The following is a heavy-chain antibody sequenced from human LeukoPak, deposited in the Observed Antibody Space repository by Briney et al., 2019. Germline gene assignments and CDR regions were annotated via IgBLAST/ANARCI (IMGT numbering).Heavy chain of an antibody. CDR2: MYSGGIT. Sequence: PWGSLRLSCAASGFTVSSNYMSWVRQAPGKGLEWVSVMYSGGITYDADSVKGRFTISRDNSKNTLSLQMNSLRADDTAVYYCARGSSGWYGYSDYWGQGTTVSPSS. J-gene: IGHJ4*02. V-gene: IGHV3-66*01. D-gene: IGHD6-19*01. CDR3: ARGSSGWYGYSDY. CDR1: GFTVSSNY.